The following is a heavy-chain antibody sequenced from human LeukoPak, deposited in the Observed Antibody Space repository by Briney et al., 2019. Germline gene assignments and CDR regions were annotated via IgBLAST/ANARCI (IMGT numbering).Heavy chain of an antibody. CDR1: GFTFSDHY. CDR2: TRNKANSYTA. Sequence: PGGSRRLSCAASGFTFSDHYMDWVRQAPGKGLEWVGRTRNKANSYTAEYAASVKGRFTISRDDSKDLLYLQMNSLKTEDTAVNYCARNRPLGPLDYWGQGTLVTVSS. J-gene: IGHJ4*02. V-gene: IGHV3-72*01. CDR3: ARNRPLGPLDY. D-gene: IGHD1-14*01.